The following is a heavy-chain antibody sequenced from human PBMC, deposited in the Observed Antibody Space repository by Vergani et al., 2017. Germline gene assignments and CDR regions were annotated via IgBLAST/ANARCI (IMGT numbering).Heavy chain of an antibody. Sequence: EVQLLESGGGLVQPGGSLRLSCAASGFTFSSYAMSWVRQAPGKGLEWVSAISGSGGSTYYADSVKGRFTISRDNSKNTLYLQMNSLRAEDTAVYYCARDGGGNGGYDHWGQGTLVTVSS. CDR2: ISGSGGST. CDR3: ARDGGGNGGYDH. J-gene: IGHJ4*02. CDR1: GFTFSSYA. D-gene: IGHD5-12*01. V-gene: IGHV3-23*01.